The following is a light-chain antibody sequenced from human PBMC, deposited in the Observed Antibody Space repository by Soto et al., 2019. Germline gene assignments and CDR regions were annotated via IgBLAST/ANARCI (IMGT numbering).Light chain of an antibody. CDR3: SSYTSSSNYV. CDR1: SSDVGGYNY. CDR2: EVS. J-gene: IGLJ1*01. V-gene: IGLV2-14*01. Sequence: QSVLTQPASVSGSPGQSITISCTGTSSDVGGYNYVPWYQQHPGKAPKLMIYEVSNRPSGVSNRFSGSKSGNTASLTISGLQAEDEADYLCSSYTSSSNYVFGNGKKVTV.